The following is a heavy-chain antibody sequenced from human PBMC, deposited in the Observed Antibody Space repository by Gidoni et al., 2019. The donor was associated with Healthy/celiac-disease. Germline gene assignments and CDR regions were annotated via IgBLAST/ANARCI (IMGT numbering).Heavy chain of an antibody. J-gene: IGHJ3*01. CDR1: EFSLTGSA. Sequence: QMQLVQSGPEVRKPGTSITVSCEASEFSLTGSAVQWVRQARGQRLEWIGYILVTSGNTNYARRFRDRVTITRDVSTSTVYMELSSLRSEDTAVYYCAAESTPSRYDGFDVWGQGTMVTVSS. V-gene: IGHV1-58*01. CDR2: ILVTSGNT. CDR3: AAESTPSRYDGFDV.